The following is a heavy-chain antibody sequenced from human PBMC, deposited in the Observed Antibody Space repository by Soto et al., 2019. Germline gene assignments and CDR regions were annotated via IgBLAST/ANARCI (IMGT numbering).Heavy chain of an antibody. Sequence: SGESLKISCKGSGYSFTSYWIGWVRQMPGKGLEWMGIIYPGDSDTRYSPSFQGQVTISADKSISTAYLQWSSLKASDTAMYYCARVYGDPHYYYGMDFWGQRTTVTFSS. D-gene: IGHD4-17*01. CDR1: GYSFTSYW. CDR3: ARVYGDPHYYYGMDF. J-gene: IGHJ6*02. V-gene: IGHV5-51*01. CDR2: IYPGDSDT.